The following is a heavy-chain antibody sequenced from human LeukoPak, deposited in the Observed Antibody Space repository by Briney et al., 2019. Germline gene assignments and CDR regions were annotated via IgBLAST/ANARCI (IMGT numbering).Heavy chain of an antibody. CDR1: GFTFDDYA. V-gene: IGHV3-9*01. CDR3: AKDSPLRVRGVIIGPLDY. CDR2: ISWNSGSI. J-gene: IGHJ4*02. Sequence: GGSLRLSCAASGFTFDDYAMHWVRQAPGKGLEWVSGISWNSGSIGYADSVKGRFTISRDNAKNSLYLQMNSLRAEDTALYYCAKDSPLRVRGVIIGPLDYWGQGTLVTVSS. D-gene: IGHD3-10*01.